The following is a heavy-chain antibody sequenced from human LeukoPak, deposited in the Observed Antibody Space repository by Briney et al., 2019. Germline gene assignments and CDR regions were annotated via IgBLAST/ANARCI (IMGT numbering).Heavy chain of an antibody. V-gene: IGHV3-23*01. D-gene: IGHD1-26*01. CDR1: GFTFSSYA. Sequence: GGSLRLSCAASGFTFSSYAMSWVRQAPGKGLEWVSTISGYGVTTYYADSVKGRFTISRDNSKNTLYLQMNSLRAEDTAVYFCAKASRYSGSFPPDYWGQGTLVTVSS. CDR2: ISGYGVTT. J-gene: IGHJ4*02. CDR3: AKASRYSGSFPPDY.